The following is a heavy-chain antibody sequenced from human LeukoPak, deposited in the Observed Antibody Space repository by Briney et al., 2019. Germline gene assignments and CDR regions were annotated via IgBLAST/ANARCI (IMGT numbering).Heavy chain of an antibody. CDR2: ISSSSSYI. D-gene: IGHD6-13*01. J-gene: IGHJ4*02. V-gene: IGHV3-21*01. CDR1: GFTFSSYS. CDR3: ARSGIAAAGKLFYY. Sequence: GGSLRLSCAASGFTFSSYSMNWVCQAPGKGLEWVSSISSSSSYIYYADSVKGRFTISRDNAKNSLYLQMNSLRAEDTAVYYCARSGIAAAGKLFYYWGQGTLVTVSS.